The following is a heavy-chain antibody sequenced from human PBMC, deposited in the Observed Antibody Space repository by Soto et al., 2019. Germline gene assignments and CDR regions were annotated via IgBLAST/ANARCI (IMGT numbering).Heavy chain of an antibody. CDR3: ARGVKYGAYSRWFDP. J-gene: IGHJ5*02. D-gene: IGHD4-17*01. CDR1: GGTFSSYT. CDR2: MNPNRGKT. V-gene: IGHV1-8*02. Sequence: ASVKVSCKASGGTFSSYTISWVRQAPGQGLECLGWMNPNRGKTDYVQKFQGRVTMTRDTSISTAYMELSSLRSEDTAVYFCARGVKYGAYSRWFDPWGQGTLATVSS.